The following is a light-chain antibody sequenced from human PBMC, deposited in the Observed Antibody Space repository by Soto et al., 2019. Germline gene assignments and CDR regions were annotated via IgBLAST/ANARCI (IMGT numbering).Light chain of an antibody. J-gene: IGKJ4*01. CDR1: QSVSSN. Sequence: EIVVTQSPATLSVSPGERATLSCRASQSVSSNLAWYQQKPGQAPRLLIYGASTRATGIPARFSGSGSGTEFTLTISSLQSEDFAVYYCQHYNNWLNFGGGTKVEIK. V-gene: IGKV3-15*01. CDR2: GAS. CDR3: QHYNNWLN.